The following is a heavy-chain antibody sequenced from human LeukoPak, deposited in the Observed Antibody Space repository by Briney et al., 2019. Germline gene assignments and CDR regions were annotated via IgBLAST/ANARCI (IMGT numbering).Heavy chain of an antibody. V-gene: IGHV3-48*03. CDR2: ISRSSGTI. Sequence: PGGSLRLSCAASGFTFSDHEMNWVRQAPGKGLEWLSYISRSSGTIYYADSVRGRFTISRDNAKNSVYLQMHSLRAEDTAIYYCARGKVGGTFGYWGQGTLVIVSS. J-gene: IGHJ4*02. CDR1: GFTFSDHE. D-gene: IGHD1-26*01. CDR3: ARGKVGGTFGY.